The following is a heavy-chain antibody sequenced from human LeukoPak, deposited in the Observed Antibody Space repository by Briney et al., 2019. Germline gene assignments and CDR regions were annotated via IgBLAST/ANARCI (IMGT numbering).Heavy chain of an antibody. CDR3: AKDVYGDYGGLDY. CDR2: IRGSDGST. CDR1: GFSFSTYA. Sequence: GGSLRLSCAASGFSFSTYAMSWVRQAPGKGLEWVSSIRGSDGSTYYADSVKGRFAISRDNSKNTLYLQMNSLRAEDTAVYYCAKDVYGDYGGLDYWGQGTLVTVSS. J-gene: IGHJ4*02. V-gene: IGHV3-23*01. D-gene: IGHD4-17*01.